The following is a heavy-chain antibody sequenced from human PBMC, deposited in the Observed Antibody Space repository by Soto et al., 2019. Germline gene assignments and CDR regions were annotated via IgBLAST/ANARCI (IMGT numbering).Heavy chain of an antibody. V-gene: IGHV3-7*01. CDR2: IKQAGSEK. CDR1: GFIFSSYW. Sequence: LRLSCAASGFIFSSYWMSWVRQAPGKGLEWVANIKQAGSEKYYVDSVKGRFTISRDDAKNSLFLQMNSLRAEDTAVYYCARMGHLDVWGKGTTVTVSS. CDR3: ARMGHLDV. D-gene: IGHD3-16*01. J-gene: IGHJ6*04.